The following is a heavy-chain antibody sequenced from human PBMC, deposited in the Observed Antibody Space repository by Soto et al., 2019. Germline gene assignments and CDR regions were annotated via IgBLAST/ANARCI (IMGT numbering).Heavy chain of an antibody. D-gene: IGHD3-10*01. CDR3: ARGAPEFFRGLHPGPFDY. J-gene: IGHJ4*02. CDR2: IYHSGST. Sequence: SETLSLTCAVSGGSISSGGYSWSWIRQPPGKGLEWIGYIYHSGSTYYNPSLKSRVTISVDRSKNQFSLKLSSVTAADTAVYYCARGAPEFFRGLHPGPFDYWGQGTLVTVSS. CDR1: GGSISSGGYS. V-gene: IGHV4-30-2*01.